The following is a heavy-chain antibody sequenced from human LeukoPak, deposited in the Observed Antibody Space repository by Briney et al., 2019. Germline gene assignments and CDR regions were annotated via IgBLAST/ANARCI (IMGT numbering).Heavy chain of an antibody. J-gene: IGHJ4*02. CDR1: GFTFSSYA. D-gene: IGHD5-12*01. CDR3: AKRGYSGYALDY. V-gene: IGHV3-30*18. CDR2: ISYDGSNK. Sequence: PGGSLRLSCAASGFTFSSYAMHWVRQAPGKGLEWVAVISYDGSNKYYADSVKGRFTISRDNSKNTLYLQMNSLRAEDTAVYYCAKRGYSGYALDYWGQGTLVTVSS.